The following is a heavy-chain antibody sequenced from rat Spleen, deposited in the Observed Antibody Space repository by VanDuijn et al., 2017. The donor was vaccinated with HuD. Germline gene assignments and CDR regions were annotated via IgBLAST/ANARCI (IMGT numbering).Heavy chain of an antibody. Sequence: EVQLVETGGGLVQPGKSLKLTCATSGFTFSTAWMHWVRQSPDKRLAWIARIKDKSNNYAIDYVESVKGRFTITRDDSKSSAYLQMNSLKEEDTATYYCTVYYGGLPDYWGQGVMVTVSS. J-gene: IGHJ2*01. D-gene: IGHD1-6*01. CDR2: IKDKSNNYAI. V-gene: IGHV6-13*01. CDR3: TVYYGGLPDY. CDR1: GFTFSTAW.